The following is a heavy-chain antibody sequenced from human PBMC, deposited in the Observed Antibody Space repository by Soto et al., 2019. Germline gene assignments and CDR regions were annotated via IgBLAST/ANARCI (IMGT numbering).Heavy chain of an antibody. D-gene: IGHD5-12*01. CDR3: AKGGYTSPFDY. CDR2: IRGSGGST. CDR1: GFTFSSYA. V-gene: IGHV3-23*01. Sequence: GGSLRLSCAASGFTFSSYAITWVRQAPGKGLEWVSTIRGSGGSTYYADSMKGRFTISRDNSMNTVFLHMNSLRAEDTAIYYCAKGGYTSPFDYWGLGTLVTVSS. J-gene: IGHJ4*02.